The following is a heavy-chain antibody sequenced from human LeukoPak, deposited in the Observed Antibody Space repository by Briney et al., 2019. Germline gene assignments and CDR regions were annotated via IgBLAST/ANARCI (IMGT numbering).Heavy chain of an antibody. CDR2: INPNSGGT. CDR1: GYTFTGYY. V-gene: IGHV1-2*04. Sequence: ASVKVSCKASGYTFTGYYMHWVRQAPGQGLEWMGWINPNSGGTNYAQKFQGWVTMTRDTSISTAYMELSSLRSEDTAVYYCAREGYGGKVFDYWGQGTLVTVSS. CDR3: AREGYGGKVFDY. D-gene: IGHD4-23*01. J-gene: IGHJ4*02.